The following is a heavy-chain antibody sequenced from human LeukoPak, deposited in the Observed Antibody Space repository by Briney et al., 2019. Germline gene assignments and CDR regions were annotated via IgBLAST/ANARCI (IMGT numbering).Heavy chain of an antibody. CDR2: IGTAGDT. D-gene: IGHD3-16*01. Sequence: PGGSLRLSCAASGFTFSSYDMHWVRQATGKGLEWVSAIGTAGDTYYPGSVKGRFTISRENAKNSLYLQMNSLRAGDTAVYYCARSDFGGTFDYWGQGTLVTVSS. CDR1: GFTFSSYD. V-gene: IGHV3-13*01. CDR3: ARSDFGGTFDY. J-gene: IGHJ4*02.